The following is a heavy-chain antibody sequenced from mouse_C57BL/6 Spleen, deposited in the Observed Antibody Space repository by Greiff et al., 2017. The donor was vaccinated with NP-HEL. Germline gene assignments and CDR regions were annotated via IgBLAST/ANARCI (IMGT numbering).Heavy chain of an antibody. D-gene: IGHD1-1*01. Sequence: EVQRVESGGGLVKPGGSLKLSCAASGFTFSDYGMHWVRQAPEKGLEWVAYISSGSSTIYYADTVKGRFTISRDNAKNTLFLQMTSLRSEDTAMYYCARDYYGSSYDLDWYFDVWGTGTTVTVSS. CDR3: ARDYYGSSYDLDWYFDV. V-gene: IGHV5-17*01. J-gene: IGHJ1*03. CDR1: GFTFSDYG. CDR2: ISSGSSTI.